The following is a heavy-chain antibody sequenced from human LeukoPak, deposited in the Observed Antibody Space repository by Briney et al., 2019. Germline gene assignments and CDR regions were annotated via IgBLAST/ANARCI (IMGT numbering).Heavy chain of an antibody. J-gene: IGHJ5*02. D-gene: IGHD4-17*01. CDR3: IVFGDSNH. CDR2: IHTSDDT. V-gene: IGHV3-53*01. Sequence: GGSLRLSCAASGLTGSHNYVSWVRQAPGKGLEWVSAIHTSDDTCYADSVKGRFIISRDTSKNTLYLQINSLRVEDTAVYYCIVFGDSNHWGQGTLVTVSS. CDR1: GLTGSHNY.